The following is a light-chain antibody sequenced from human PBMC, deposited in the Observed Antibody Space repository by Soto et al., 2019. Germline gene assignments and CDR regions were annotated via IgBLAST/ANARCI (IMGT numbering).Light chain of an antibody. CDR1: GSNIESNA. Sequence: VLTQPPSASGTPVQRGTVAFSVRGSNIESNAVYWYQQLPGMAPRLLIHTNDRRPSGVPDRFSGSKSGTSASLAISGLQSEDEADYYCLAWDDSLNGNLFGTGTKVTVL. CDR2: TND. V-gene: IGLV1-44*01. CDR3: LAWDDSLNGNL. J-gene: IGLJ1*01.